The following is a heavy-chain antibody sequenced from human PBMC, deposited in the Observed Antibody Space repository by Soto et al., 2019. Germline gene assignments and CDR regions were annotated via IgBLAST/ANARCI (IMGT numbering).Heavy chain of an antibody. Sequence: QVQLQESGPGLVKPSGTLSLTCAVSGGSISSSNWWTWARQPPGKGLEWIGEIYHSGSSNYNPSLRSRVTISVDKSKNQFSLNLNSVTAADTAVYYCARRSDDNTIDYWGQGTLVTVSS. D-gene: IGHD3-22*01. CDR3: ARRSDDNTIDY. CDR1: GGSISSSNW. CDR2: IYHSGSS. J-gene: IGHJ4*02. V-gene: IGHV4-4*02.